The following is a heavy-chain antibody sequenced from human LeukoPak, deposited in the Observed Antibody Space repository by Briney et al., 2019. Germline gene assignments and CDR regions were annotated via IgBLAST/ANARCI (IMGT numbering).Heavy chain of an antibody. CDR2: IYSGGST. D-gene: IGHD3-10*01. CDR1: GFTVSSNY. J-gene: IGHJ4*02. V-gene: IGHV3-66*01. CDR3: ARGPMVGGEWDVSLFDY. Sequence: PGGSLRLSCAASGFTVSSNYMSWVRQAPGKGLEWVSVIYSGGSTYYADSVKGRFTISRDNSKNTLYLQMNSLRAEDTAVYYWARGPMVGGEWDVSLFDYWGQGTLVTVS.